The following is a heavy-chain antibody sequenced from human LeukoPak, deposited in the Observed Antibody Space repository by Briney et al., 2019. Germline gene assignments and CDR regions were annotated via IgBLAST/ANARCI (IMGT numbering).Heavy chain of an antibody. CDR1: GFTFSDYY. J-gene: IGHJ4*02. Sequence: GGSLRLSCTASGFTFSDYYMGWIRQAPGKGLDWHSYISNSGSAISYADSVKGRFTISRDNAKNSLYLQMNSLRAEDTAIYYCARQRARGYFDYWGQGTLVTVSS. CDR3: ARQRARGYFDY. V-gene: IGHV3-11*04. CDR2: ISNSGSAI. D-gene: IGHD3-10*01.